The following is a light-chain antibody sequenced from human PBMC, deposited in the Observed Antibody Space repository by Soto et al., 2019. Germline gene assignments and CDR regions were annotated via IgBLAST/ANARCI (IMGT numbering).Light chain of an antibody. J-gene: IGLJ2*01. V-gene: IGLV1-47*01. Sequence: QSVLTLPPSASGTPGQRVTISCSGSSSNIGSNYVYWYRQLPGTAPKLLIYRNNQRPSGVPDRFSGSKSGTSTSLAISGLRSEDEADYYCAAWDDSLSGVVFGGGTKLTVL. CDR2: RNN. CDR1: SSNIGSNY. CDR3: AAWDDSLSGVV.